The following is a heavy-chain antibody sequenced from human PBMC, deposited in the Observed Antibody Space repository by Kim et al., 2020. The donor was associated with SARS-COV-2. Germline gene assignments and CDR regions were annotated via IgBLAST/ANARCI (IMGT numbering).Heavy chain of an antibody. V-gene: IGHV1-2*02. CDR3: ARDPPGTTCFDF. J-gene: IGHJ4*02. Sequence: ASVKVSCKASGYTFTGYHVHWVRQAPGQGLEWMGWIDPNRGETKYAQRFQDRVTMTRDTSISTAYMELSRLTSDDTAVYYCARDPPGTTCFDFWGQGTLVIVSS. CDR2: IDPNRGET. D-gene: IGHD1-7*01. CDR1: GYTFTGYH.